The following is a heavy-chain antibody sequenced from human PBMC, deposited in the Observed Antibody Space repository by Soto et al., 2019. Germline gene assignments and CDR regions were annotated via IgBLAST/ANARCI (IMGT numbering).Heavy chain of an antibody. CDR3: AARRDGSGSLDY. J-gene: IGHJ4*02. D-gene: IGHD3-10*01. Sequence: SETLSLTCAVSGGSISSSHWWSWVRQPPGKGLEWIGEIYHSGSTNYNPSLKSRVTISVDKSRNQFSVRLSSVTAADTAVYCCAARRDGSGSLDYWGQGTLVTVSS. CDR1: GGSISSSHW. CDR2: IYHSGST. V-gene: IGHV4-4*01.